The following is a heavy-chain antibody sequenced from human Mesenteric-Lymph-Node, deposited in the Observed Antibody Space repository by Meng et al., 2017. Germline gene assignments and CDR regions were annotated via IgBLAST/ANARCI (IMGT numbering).Heavy chain of an antibody. V-gene: IGHV3-33*01. CDR2: IWYDGSNK. D-gene: IGHD2-8*01. CDR3: TRDARDGHRGTLDY. CDR1: GFTFSSYD. J-gene: IGHJ4*02. Sequence: SLKIPFAASGFTFSSYDVHGDGQDPGKGMGWVAVIWYDGSNKYYADSVKGRFIVSRDNVKSTLFLQLNSLRVGDTAVYYCTRDARDGHRGTLDYWGQGTLVTVSS.